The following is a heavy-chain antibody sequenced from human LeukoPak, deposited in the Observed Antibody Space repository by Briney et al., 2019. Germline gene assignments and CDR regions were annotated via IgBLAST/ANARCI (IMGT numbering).Heavy chain of an antibody. CDR3: VRRYGSGSYYHYPFDY. CDR1: GGSISSSSYY. CDR2: IYYSGST. D-gene: IGHD3-10*01. V-gene: IGHV4-39*01. J-gene: IGHJ4*02. Sequence: PSETLSLTCTVSGGSISSSSYYWGWIRQPPGKGLEWIGSIYYSGSTYYNPSLKSRVTISVDTSKNQFSLKLSSVTAADTAVYYCVRRYGSGSYYHYPFDYWGQGTLFTVSS.